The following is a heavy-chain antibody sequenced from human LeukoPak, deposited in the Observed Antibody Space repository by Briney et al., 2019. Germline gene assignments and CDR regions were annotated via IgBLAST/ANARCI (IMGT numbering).Heavy chain of an antibody. D-gene: IGHD6-6*01. Sequence: PSETLSLTCTVSGGSISSYYWSWIRQPAGKGLEWIGRIYTSGSTNYNPYLKSRVTMSVDTSKNQFSLKLSSVTAADTAVYYCARELAAREDRWFDPWGQGTLVTVSS. CDR2: IYTSGST. V-gene: IGHV4-4*07. CDR3: ARELAAREDRWFDP. CDR1: GGSISSYY. J-gene: IGHJ5*02.